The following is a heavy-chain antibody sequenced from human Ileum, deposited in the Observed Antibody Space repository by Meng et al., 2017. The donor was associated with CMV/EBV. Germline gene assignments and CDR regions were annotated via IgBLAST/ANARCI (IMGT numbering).Heavy chain of an antibody. V-gene: IGHV3-21*01. J-gene: IGHJ5*02. CDR3: ARDFGYSSP. D-gene: IGHD6-13*01. CDR2: ISSSSGYI. CDR1: GFPFGSYS. Sequence: LSCAASGFPFGSYSMNWVRQAPGKGLEWVSTISSSSGYIFYADSLKGRFTISRDNAKNSLYLQMNSLRVEDTAIYYCARDFGYSSPWGQGTLVTVSS.